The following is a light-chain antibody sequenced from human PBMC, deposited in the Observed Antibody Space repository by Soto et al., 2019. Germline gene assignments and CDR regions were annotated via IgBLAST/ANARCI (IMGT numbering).Light chain of an antibody. Sequence: EIVLTQSPGTLSLSPGERSTLSCRASESLSSAYLAWYQQGPGQAPRLLIYAASTRATGIPARFSGTGSGTEFTLTISSLQPGDFATYYCQQLHTYPLTFGGGTKVDIK. J-gene: IGKJ4*01. V-gene: IGKV3D-7*01. CDR2: AAS. CDR1: ESLSSAY. CDR3: QQLHTYPLT.